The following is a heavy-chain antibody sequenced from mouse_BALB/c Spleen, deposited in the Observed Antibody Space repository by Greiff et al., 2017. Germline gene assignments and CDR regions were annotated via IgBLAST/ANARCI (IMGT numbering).Heavy chain of an antibody. V-gene: IGHV1-69*02. D-gene: IGHD1-1*02. CDR2: IYPSDSYT. CDR1: GYTFTSYW. Sequence: QVQLQQPGAELVRPGASVKLSCKASGYTFTSYWINWVKQRPGQGLEWIGNIYPSDSYTNYNQKFKDKATLTVDKSSSTAYMQLSSPTSEDSAVYYSTRSGNYALDYWGQGTLVTVSA. J-gene: IGHJ3*01. CDR3: TRSGNYALDY.